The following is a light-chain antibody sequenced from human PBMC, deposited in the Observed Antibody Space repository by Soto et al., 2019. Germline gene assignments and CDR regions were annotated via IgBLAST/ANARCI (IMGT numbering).Light chain of an antibody. CDR3: VQPLQSWT. CDR2: LGS. J-gene: IGKJ1*01. V-gene: IGKV2-28*01. Sequence: DIVMTQSPLSLPVTPGEPASISCRSSQSLLHSNGYNYLDWYLQKPGQSPQLLIYLGSNRASGVPDRFSGRGAGTDFTLKISRVEAEDVGVYYCVQPLQSWTFGQGTKVDIK. CDR1: QSLLHSNGYNY.